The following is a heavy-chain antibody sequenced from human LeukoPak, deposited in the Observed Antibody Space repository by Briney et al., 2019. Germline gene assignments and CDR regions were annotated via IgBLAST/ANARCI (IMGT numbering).Heavy chain of an antibody. CDR1: GFTFSNYA. Sequence: PGGSLRLSCAASGFTFSNYAMSWARQAPGKGLEWVSAITGSGGNTYYADSVKGRFTISRDNSKNTVFLQMNSQRAEDTAVYYCAKWGDYDVLTGYYVSDYWGQGTLVTVSS. D-gene: IGHD3-9*01. J-gene: IGHJ4*02. CDR2: ITGSGGNT. CDR3: AKWGDYDVLTGYYVSDY. V-gene: IGHV3-23*01.